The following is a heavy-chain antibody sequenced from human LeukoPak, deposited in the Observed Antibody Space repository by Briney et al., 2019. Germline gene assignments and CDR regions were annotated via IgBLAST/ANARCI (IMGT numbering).Heavy chain of an antibody. Sequence: SVKVSCKASGGTFSSYAISWVRQAPGQGLEWMGGIIPIFGTANYAQKFQGRVTITADKSTSTAYMELSSLRSEDTAVYYCARRGVVPAATWFDPWGQGTLVTVSS. J-gene: IGHJ5*02. CDR1: GGTFSSYA. CDR2: IIPIFGTA. CDR3: ARRGVVPAATWFDP. D-gene: IGHD2-2*01. V-gene: IGHV1-69*06.